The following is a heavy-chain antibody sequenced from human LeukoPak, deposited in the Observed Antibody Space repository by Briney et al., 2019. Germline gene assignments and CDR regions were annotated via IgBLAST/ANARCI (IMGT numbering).Heavy chain of an antibody. J-gene: IGHJ4*02. D-gene: IGHD3-3*01. Sequence: ASVKVSCKASGYTFTGYYMHWVRQAPGQGLEWMGWINLNSGGTNYAQKFQGRVTMTRDTSISTAYMELSRLRSDDTAVYYCARDLSYYDFWSGYLRDYWGQGTLVTVSS. CDR2: INLNSGGT. CDR3: ARDLSYYDFWSGYLRDY. V-gene: IGHV1-2*02. CDR1: GYTFTGYY.